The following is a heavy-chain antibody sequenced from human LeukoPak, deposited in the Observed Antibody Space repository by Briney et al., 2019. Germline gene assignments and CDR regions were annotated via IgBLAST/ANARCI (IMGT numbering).Heavy chain of an antibody. V-gene: IGHV3-30*02. J-gene: IGHJ3*01. CDR3: ARGDGTYYGTDTFDL. CDR2: IRSEENRF. D-gene: IGHD1-26*01. Sequence: GGSLRLSCEASGFRFSDFGLHWVRQAPGKGLEWVAFIRSEENRFYYLPSLRGRFTISRDNSKNTLFLQMSSMRHEDTALYYCARGDGTYYGTDTFDLWRQGTMVTVSS. CDR1: GFRFSDFG.